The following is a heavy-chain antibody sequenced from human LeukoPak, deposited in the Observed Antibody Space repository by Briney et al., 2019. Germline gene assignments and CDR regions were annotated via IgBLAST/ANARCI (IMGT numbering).Heavy chain of an antibody. D-gene: IGHD5-24*01. V-gene: IGHV4-38-2*02. CDR2: IYHSGST. Sequence: SETLSLTCTVPGYSISSGYYWGWIRQPPGKGLEWIGSIYHSGSTYYNPSLKSRVTISVDTSKNQFSLKLSSVTAADTAVYYCAREMATIGWFDPWGQGTLVTVSS. CDR1: GYSISSGYY. CDR3: AREMATIGWFDP. J-gene: IGHJ5*02.